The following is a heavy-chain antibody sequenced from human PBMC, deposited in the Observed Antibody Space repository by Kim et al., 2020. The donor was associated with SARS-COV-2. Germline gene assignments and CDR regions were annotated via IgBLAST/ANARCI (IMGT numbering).Heavy chain of an antibody. CDR1: GFTFSSYW. Sequence: GGSLRLSCAASGFTFSSYWMSWVRQAPGKGLEWVANIKQDGSEKYYVHSVKGRFTISRDNAKNSLYLQMNSLRAEDTAVYYCARSLRFLEWLLVGENYGMDVWGQGTTVTVSS. D-gene: IGHD3-3*01. CDR2: IKQDGSEK. V-gene: IGHV3-7*01. J-gene: IGHJ6*02. CDR3: ARSLRFLEWLLVGENYGMDV.